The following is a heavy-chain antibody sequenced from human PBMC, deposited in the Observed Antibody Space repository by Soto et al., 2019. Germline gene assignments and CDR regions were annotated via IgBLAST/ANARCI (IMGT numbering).Heavy chain of an antibody. D-gene: IGHD3-9*01. V-gene: IGHV3-23*01. J-gene: IGHJ1*01. CDR1: GFTFSSYA. CDR2: ISGSGGST. Sequence: GGSLRLSCAASGFTFSSYAMSWVRQAPGKGLEWVSAISGSGGSTYYADSVKGRFTISRDNSKNTLYLQMTSLRAEDTAVYYCAVSPIDVGPGEYFQHWGQGTLVTVSS. CDR3: AVSPIDVGPGEYFQH.